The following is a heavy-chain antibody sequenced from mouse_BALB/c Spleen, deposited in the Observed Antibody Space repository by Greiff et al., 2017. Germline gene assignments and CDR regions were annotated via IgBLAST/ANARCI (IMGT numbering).Heavy chain of an antibody. V-gene: IGHV2-9*02. Sequence: QVQLKQSGPGLVAPSQSLSITCTVSGFSLTSYGVHWVRQPPGKGLEWLGVIWAGGSTNYNSALMSRLSISKDNSKSQVFLKMNSLQTDDTAMYYCARGDYDGRNAMDYWGQGTSVTVSS. CDR1: GFSLTSYG. D-gene: IGHD2-4*01. J-gene: IGHJ4*01. CDR2: IWAGGST. CDR3: ARGDYDGRNAMDY.